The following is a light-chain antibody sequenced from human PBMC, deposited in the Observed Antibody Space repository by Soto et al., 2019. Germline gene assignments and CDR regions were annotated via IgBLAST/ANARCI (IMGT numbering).Light chain of an antibody. J-gene: IGKJ5*01. V-gene: IGKV3-11*01. CDR1: PSVTNY. CDR3: QQRNIWPPVT. CDR2: GAF. Sequence: EMVLTQSPATLSLSAGERATLSCRASPSVTNYLAWYQQKPGQAPRLLIYGAFNRATGIPARFSGSGSGTDFTLTISSLEPEDFAVYYCQQRNIWPPVTFGQGTRLEIK.